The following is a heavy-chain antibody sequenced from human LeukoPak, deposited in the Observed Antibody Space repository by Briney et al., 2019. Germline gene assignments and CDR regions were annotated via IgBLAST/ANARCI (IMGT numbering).Heavy chain of an antibody. D-gene: IGHD4-17*01. V-gene: IGHV4-39*07. CDR3: ARDFYGDYGGIDY. CDR1: GGPISTFSYY. J-gene: IGHJ4*02. CDR2: IYYSGST. Sequence: SETLSLTCTVSGGPISTFSYYWSWIRQPPGKGLEWIGNIYYSGSTYYNPSLKSRVTISVDTSKNQFSLKLTSVTAADTAVYYCARDFYGDYGGIDYWGQGTLVTVSS.